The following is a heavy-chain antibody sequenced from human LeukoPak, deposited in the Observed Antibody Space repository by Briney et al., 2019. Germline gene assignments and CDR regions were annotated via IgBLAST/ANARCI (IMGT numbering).Heavy chain of an antibody. J-gene: IGHJ4*02. Sequence: SSETLSLTCIVSGASISNSSHYWGWIRQPPGKGLEWIGNIYYTGTTYYAPSLKSRVTISIDTSKSQFSLKVSSVTAADTAVYYCVLMPGYWGQGILVAVSS. V-gene: IGHV4-39*01. CDR2: IYYTGTT. CDR1: GASISNSSHY. D-gene: IGHD2-2*01. CDR3: VLMPGY.